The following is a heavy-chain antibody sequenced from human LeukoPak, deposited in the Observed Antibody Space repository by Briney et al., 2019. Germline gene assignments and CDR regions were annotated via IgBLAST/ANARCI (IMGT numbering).Heavy chain of an antibody. CDR1: GFSFSSYE. CDR2: ISRSGSTA. J-gene: IGHJ6*03. D-gene: IGHD5-12*01. CDR3: ARASGPGYYYYYMDV. V-gene: IGHV3-48*03. Sequence: GGSLRLSCAASGFSFSSYEMNWVRQAPGNGLEWVSYISRSGSTAFYADSVKGRFTISRDNAKNSLYLQMNSLRVEDTAAYYCARASGPGYYYYYMDVWGKGTTVIVSS.